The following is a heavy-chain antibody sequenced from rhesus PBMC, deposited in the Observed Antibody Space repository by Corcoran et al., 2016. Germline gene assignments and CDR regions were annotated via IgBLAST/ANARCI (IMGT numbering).Heavy chain of an antibody. V-gene: IGHV3-178*01. CDR2: ISNTGADT. CDR1: GFNFGGYF. D-gene: IGHD4-23*01. CDR3: VREMNTVTGIDF. J-gene: IGHJ4*01. Sequence: EVQLVESGGGLAQPGGSLGLSCAASGFNFGGYFMDWVSQTPGGGMEWASRISNTGADTNQADAVKGRFTISRDNGKNTLYLQMASLRIEDTAVYYCVREMNTVTGIDFWGQGVLVTVSS.